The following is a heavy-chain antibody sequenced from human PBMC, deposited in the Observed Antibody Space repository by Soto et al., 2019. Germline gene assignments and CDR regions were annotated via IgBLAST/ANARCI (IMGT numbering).Heavy chain of an antibody. CDR3: ARRVYCSSTSCYIGMDV. CDR2: IIPIFGTA. J-gene: IGHJ6*02. V-gene: IGHV1-69*13. Sequence: ASVKVSCKASGGTFSSYAISWVRQAPGQGLEWMGGIIPIFGTANYAQKFQGRVTITADESTSTAYMELSSLRSEDTAVYYCARRVYCSSTSCYIGMDVWGPGTNVTVSS. CDR1: GGTFSSYA. D-gene: IGHD2-2*02.